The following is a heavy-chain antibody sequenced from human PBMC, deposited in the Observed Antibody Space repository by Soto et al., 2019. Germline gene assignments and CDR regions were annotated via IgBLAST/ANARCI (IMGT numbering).Heavy chain of an antibody. Sequence: GSLRLSCAASGFTFSDSAMHWVRQASGKGLEWVGRIRSKANTYATAYVASVEGRFTISRDDPKNTAYLQMNSLKTEDTAVYYCTTGIAARPPGWGQGTLVTVS. CDR1: GFTFSDSA. CDR2: IRSKANTYAT. V-gene: IGHV3-73*01. CDR3: TTGIAARPPG. J-gene: IGHJ4*02. D-gene: IGHD6-6*01.